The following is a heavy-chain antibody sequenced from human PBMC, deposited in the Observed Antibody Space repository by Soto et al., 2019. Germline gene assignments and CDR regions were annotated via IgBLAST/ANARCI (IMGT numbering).Heavy chain of an antibody. CDR3: TTHLLRNTIAVSGHGFDC. V-gene: IGHV3-15*01. CDR2: IKSKTDGGTT. Sequence: GGSLRLSCAASGFTFSNAWMSWVRQAPGKGLEWVGRIKSKTDGGTTDYAAPVKGRFTISRDDSKNTLYLQMNSLKTEDTAVYSCTTHLLRNTIAVSGHGFDCWGQGT. J-gene: IGHJ4*02. CDR1: GFTFSNAW. D-gene: IGHD6-19*01.